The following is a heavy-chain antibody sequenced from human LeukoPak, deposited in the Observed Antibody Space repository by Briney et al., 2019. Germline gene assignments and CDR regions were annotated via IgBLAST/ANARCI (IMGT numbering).Heavy chain of an antibody. CDR3: ARDRETKYYYDSSGYSYFDY. CDR2: INPNSGGT. D-gene: IGHD3-22*01. J-gene: IGHJ4*02. CDR1: GYTFTGYY. Sequence: GASVKVSCKASGYTFTGYYMHWVRQAPGQGLEWMGWINPNSGGTNYAQKFQGRVTMTRDTSISTAYMELSRLRSDDTAVYYCARDRETKYYYDSSGYSYFDYWGQGTLVTVSS. V-gene: IGHV1-2*02.